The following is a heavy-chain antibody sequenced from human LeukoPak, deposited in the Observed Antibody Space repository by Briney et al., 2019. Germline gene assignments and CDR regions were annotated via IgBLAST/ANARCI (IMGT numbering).Heavy chain of an antibody. J-gene: IGHJ4*02. Sequence: GGSLRLSCAASGFIFSTYAMSWVRQAPGKGLEWVSTISGSRGGTYYADSVKGRFTISRDNSKNTLDLQMNSLRAEDTAVYYCAKRYSNSWYAAWGYWGQGTLVTIS. CDR2: ISGSRGGT. CDR1: GFIFSTYA. D-gene: IGHD6-13*01. V-gene: IGHV3-23*01. CDR3: AKRYSNSWYAAWGY.